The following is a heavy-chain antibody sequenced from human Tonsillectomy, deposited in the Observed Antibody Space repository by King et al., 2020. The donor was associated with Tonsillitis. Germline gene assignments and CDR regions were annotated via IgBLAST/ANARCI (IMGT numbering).Heavy chain of an antibody. J-gene: IGHJ3*02. CDR2: IFYTGST. D-gene: IGHD3-10*01. V-gene: IGHV4-59*08. CDR1: GGSISSYY. CDR3: ARQPITMVRGVSENRDAFDI. Sequence: QLQESGPGMVKPSETLSLTCTVSGGSISSYYWNWIRQPPGKGLEWIGSIFYTGSTDYNPSFKSRVTISVETSKNQVSLRLSSVTAADTAVYYCARQPITMVRGVSENRDAFDIWGQGTMVIVSS.